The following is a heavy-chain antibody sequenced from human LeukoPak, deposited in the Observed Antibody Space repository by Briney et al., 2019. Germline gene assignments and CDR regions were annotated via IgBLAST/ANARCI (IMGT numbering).Heavy chain of an antibody. Sequence: GGSLRLSCAASGFTFSSYWMSWVRQAPGKGLEWVANIKQDGSEKYYVDSVKGRFTISRDNAKNSLHLQMNSLRAEDTAVYYCARPGSYGSGFYYYYGMDVWGQGTTVTVSS. V-gene: IGHV3-7*01. CDR2: IKQDGSEK. CDR1: GFTFSSYW. D-gene: IGHD3-10*01. J-gene: IGHJ6*02. CDR3: ARPGSYGSGFYYYYGMDV.